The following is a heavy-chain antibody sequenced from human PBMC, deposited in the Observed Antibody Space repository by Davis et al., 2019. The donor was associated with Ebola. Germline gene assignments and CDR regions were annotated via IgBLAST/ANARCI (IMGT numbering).Heavy chain of an antibody. CDR1: GFTFSTYS. D-gene: IGHD1-1*01. Sequence: PGGSLKLSCAASGFTFSTYSMNWVRQAPGKGLEWVSYISSTSTVHYADSVKGRFTTSRDNAKYSLFLQMNSLRVEDTALYYCARDLGAKTGTTIGDYWGQGTLVIVSS. CDR2: ISSTSTV. CDR3: ARDLGAKTGTTIGDY. V-gene: IGHV3-48*01. J-gene: IGHJ4*02.